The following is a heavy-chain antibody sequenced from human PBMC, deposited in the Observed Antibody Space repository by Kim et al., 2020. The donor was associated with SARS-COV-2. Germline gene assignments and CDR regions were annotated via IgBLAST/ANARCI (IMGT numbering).Heavy chain of an antibody. V-gene: IGHV5-51*01. Sequence: GESLKISCTTSGYNFDIYWIGWVRQRPGKGLEWMGSIYPGDSDSRYSPSFPGQVTISADKSINTAYLQWSSLRASDTAMYYCARVQDLGVTTSWYSWGQGTLVPVSS. D-gene: IGHD4-17*01. J-gene: IGHJ4*02. CDR2: IYPGDSDS. CDR1: GYNFDIYW. CDR3: ARVQDLGVTTSWYS.